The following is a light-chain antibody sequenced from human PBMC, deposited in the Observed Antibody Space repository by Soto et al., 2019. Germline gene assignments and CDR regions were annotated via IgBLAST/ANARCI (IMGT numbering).Light chain of an antibody. V-gene: IGKV3-20*01. CDR1: QSVSSATY. CDR3: QQYGDSPLT. Sequence: EIVLTQSPGTLSLSPGERATLSCRASQSVSSATYLAWYQQKPGQAPRLLIYGASSRPAGIPDRFSGSGSGTDFTLTISRLEPEDFAVYYCQQYGDSPLTFGGGTKVE. J-gene: IGKJ4*01. CDR2: GAS.